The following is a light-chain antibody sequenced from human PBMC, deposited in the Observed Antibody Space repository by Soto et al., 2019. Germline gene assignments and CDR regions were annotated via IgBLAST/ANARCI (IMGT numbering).Light chain of an antibody. CDR2: DTS. CDR1: QAGSRS. Sequence: IVVTQSPATPSVSPGERGTLSFRASQAGSRSLAWYQPKPGQAPRLLIYDTSTRAAGISARFSGSGSGTEFTLTISSLQSEDFAVYYCQQYIDWPPGTFGQGTAVEIK. CDR3: QQYIDWPPGT. V-gene: IGKV3-15*01. J-gene: IGKJ1*01.